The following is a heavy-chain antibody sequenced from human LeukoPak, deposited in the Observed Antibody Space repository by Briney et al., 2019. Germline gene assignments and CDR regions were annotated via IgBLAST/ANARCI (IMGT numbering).Heavy chain of an antibody. CDR1: GYTFTGYY. J-gene: IGHJ6*03. V-gene: IGHV1-2*02. D-gene: IGHD1-26*01. Sequence: VASVKVSCKASGYTFTGYYMHWVRQAPGQGLEWMGWINPNSGGTNYAQKFQGRVTMTRDTSISTAYMELSRLRSDDTAVYYCARGGVGATTGYYYYYMDVWGKGTTVTVSS. CDR2: INPNSGGT. CDR3: ARGGVGATTGYYYYYMDV.